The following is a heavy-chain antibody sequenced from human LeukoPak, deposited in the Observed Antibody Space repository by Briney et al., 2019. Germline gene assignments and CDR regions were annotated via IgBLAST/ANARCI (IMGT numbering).Heavy chain of an antibody. D-gene: IGHD5-12*01. CDR2: IKQDGSEK. J-gene: IGHJ4*02. CDR3: ASSSSVGTIPGFKIR. Sequence: GGSLRLSCAASGFTFSSYWMSWVRQAPGKGLEWVANIKQDGSEKYYVDSVKGRFTISRDNAKNSLYLQMNSLRAEDTAVYYCASSSSVGTIPGFKIRWGQGTLVTVSS. V-gene: IGHV3-7*01. CDR1: GFTFSSYW.